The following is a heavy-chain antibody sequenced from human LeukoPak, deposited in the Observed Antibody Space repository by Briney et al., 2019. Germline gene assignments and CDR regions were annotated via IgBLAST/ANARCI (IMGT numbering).Heavy chain of an antibody. CDR2: IIPILGIA. CDR1: GGTFSSYA. V-gene: IGHV1-69*04. Sequence: GASVKVSCKASGGTFSSYAISWVRQAPRQGLEWMGRIIPILGIANYAQKFQGRVTITADKSTSTAYMELSSLRSEDTAVYYCARADDYVWGSYNRYYFDYWGQGTLVTVSS. CDR3: ARADDYVWGSYNRYYFDY. J-gene: IGHJ4*02. D-gene: IGHD3-16*01.